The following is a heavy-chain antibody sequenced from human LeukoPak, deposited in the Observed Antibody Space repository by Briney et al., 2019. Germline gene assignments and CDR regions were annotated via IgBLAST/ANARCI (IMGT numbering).Heavy chain of an antibody. D-gene: IGHD5-24*01. CDR2: IIPIFGTA. V-gene: IGHV1-69*05. J-gene: IGHJ5*02. CDR1: GGTFSSYA. CDR3: ARDRDGYLSVNWFDP. Sequence: SVKVSCKXSGGTFSSYAISWVRQAPGQGLEWMGRIIPIFGTANYAQKFQGRVTITTDESTSTAYMELSSLRSEDTAVYYCARDRDGYLSVNWFDPWGQGTLVTVSS.